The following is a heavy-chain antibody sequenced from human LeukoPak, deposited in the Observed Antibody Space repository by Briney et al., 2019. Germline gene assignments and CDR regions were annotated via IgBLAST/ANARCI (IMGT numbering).Heavy chain of an antibody. V-gene: IGHV3-49*03. CDR1: GGSFSGYY. D-gene: IGHD2-21*02. CDR3: TRDQGLCGGDCYSDGMDV. CDR2: IRSKAYGGTT. Sequence: LSLTCAVYGGSFSGYYWSWIRQPPGKGLEWVGFIRSKAYGGTTEYAASVKGRFTISRDDSKSIAYLQMNSLKTEDTAVYYCTRDQGLCGGDCYSDGMDVWGQGTTVTVSS. J-gene: IGHJ6*02.